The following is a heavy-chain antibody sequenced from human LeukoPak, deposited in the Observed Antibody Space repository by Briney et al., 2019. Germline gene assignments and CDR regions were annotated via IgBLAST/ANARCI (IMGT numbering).Heavy chain of an antibody. Sequence: GGSLRLSCAASEFTFSSYGMHWVRQAPGKGLEWVAVIWYDGSNKYYADSVKGRFTISRDNSKNTLYLQMNSLRAEDTAVYYCARDYCSGGSCYSDYYYGMDVWGQGTTVTVSS. CDR3: ARDYCSGGSCYSDYYYGMDV. J-gene: IGHJ6*02. CDR2: IWYDGSNK. V-gene: IGHV3-33*01. D-gene: IGHD2-15*01. CDR1: EFTFSSYG.